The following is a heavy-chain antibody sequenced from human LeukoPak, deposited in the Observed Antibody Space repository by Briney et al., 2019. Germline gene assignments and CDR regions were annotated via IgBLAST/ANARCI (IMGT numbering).Heavy chain of an antibody. Sequence: SETLSLTCAVYGGSFSGYYWSWIRQPPGKGLEWIGEINHSGSTNYNPSLESRVTISVDTSKNQFSLKLSSVTAADTAAYYCARKRHFDYWGQGTLVTVSS. V-gene: IGHV4-34*01. CDR1: GGSFSGYY. CDR2: INHSGST. J-gene: IGHJ4*02. CDR3: ARKRHFDY.